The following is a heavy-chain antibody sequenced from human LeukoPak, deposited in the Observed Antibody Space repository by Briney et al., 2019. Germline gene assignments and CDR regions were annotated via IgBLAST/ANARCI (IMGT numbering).Heavy chain of an antibody. Sequence: SETQSLTCAVYNGSFSGYYGNWIRQPPGKGLEWIGEINHSGSTNYNPSLKSRVTISIDTSKNQFSLKLSSVTAADTAVYYCARGRRYCSSTNCRNWFDPWGQGTLVTVSS. J-gene: IGHJ5*02. CDR2: INHSGST. CDR1: NGSFSGYY. V-gene: IGHV4-34*01. D-gene: IGHD2-2*01. CDR3: ARGRRYCSSTNCRNWFDP.